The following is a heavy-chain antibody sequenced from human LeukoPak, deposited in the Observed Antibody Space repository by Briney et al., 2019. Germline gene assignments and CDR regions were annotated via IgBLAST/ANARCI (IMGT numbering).Heavy chain of an antibody. D-gene: IGHD2-15*01. Sequence: PSETLSLTCTVSGGSISSSSYYWGWIRQPPGKGLEWIGSIYYSGSTYYNPSLKSRVTISVDTSKNQFSLKLSSVTAADTAVYYCARDPGYCSGGSCYYYYYYYYMDVWGKGTTVTVSS. CDR1: GGSISSSSYY. V-gene: IGHV4-39*07. CDR2: IYYSGST. CDR3: ARDPGYCSGGSCYYYYYYYYMDV. J-gene: IGHJ6*03.